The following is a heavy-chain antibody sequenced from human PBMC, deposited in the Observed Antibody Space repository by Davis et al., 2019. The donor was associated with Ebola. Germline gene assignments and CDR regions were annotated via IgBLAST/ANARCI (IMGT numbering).Heavy chain of an antibody. D-gene: IGHD1-26*01. V-gene: IGHV3-30*02. Sequence: GESLKISCAASGFTFSRFGMHWVRQAPGKGLEWVAFIQSEGSGQLYADSVKGRVTISRDTSGNTLYLQMNSLRAEDTAVYYCASLGGEGATVGGYWGQGTLVTVSS. CDR2: IQSEGSGQ. J-gene: IGHJ4*02. CDR1: GFTFSRFG. CDR3: ASLGGEGATVGGY.